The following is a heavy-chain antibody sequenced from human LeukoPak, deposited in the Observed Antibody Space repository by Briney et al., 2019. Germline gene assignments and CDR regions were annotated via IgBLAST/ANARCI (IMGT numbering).Heavy chain of an antibody. CDR3: AKDHLIAVAGYFDY. CDR1: GFTFSSYA. J-gene: IGHJ4*02. Sequence: GRSLRLSCAASGFTFSSYAMSWVRQAPGKGLEWVSAISGSGGSTYYADSVKGRFTISRDNSKNTLYLQMNSLRAEDTAVYYCAKDHLIAVAGYFDYWGQGTLVTVSS. CDR2: ISGSGGST. D-gene: IGHD6-19*01. V-gene: IGHV3-23*01.